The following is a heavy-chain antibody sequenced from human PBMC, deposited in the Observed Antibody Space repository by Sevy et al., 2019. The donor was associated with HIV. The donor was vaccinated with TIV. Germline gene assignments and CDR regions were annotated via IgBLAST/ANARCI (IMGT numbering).Heavy chain of an antibody. J-gene: IGHJ6*04. V-gene: IGHV3-11*04. Sequence: GGSLRLSCAVSGFTFSDYYMTWIRQAPGKGLEWVSYISGTGSTTYYVASVEGRFTNSRDNAKNSLYLQMNSVRADDTAVYYCARCWGMWSGMDVWGKGTTVTVSS. CDR3: ARCWGMWSGMDV. CDR2: ISGTGSTT. CDR1: GFTFSDYY. D-gene: IGHD2-8*01.